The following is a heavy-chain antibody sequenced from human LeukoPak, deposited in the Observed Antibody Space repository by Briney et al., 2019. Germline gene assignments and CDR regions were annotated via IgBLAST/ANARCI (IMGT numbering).Heavy chain of an antibody. D-gene: IGHD3-3*01. J-gene: IGHJ4*02. CDR2: MRRDGNEI. CDR1: GFTFSTYW. Sequence: GGSLRLSCSASGFTFSTYWMSWVRQAPGKGLEWVANMRRDGNEIYYLDSVRGRFTISRDNTKNSLYLQMNSLRAEDTAVFYCARDQYDTWSRRGNFDSWGQGTLVIVSS. CDR3: ARDQYDTWSRRGNFDS. V-gene: IGHV3-7*03.